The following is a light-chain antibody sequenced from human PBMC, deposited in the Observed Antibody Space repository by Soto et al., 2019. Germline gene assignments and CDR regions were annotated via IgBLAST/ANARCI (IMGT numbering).Light chain of an antibody. CDR3: QQYISSPRT. J-gene: IGKJ1*01. Sequence: EIVLTPSPGTLSLSPGERATLSCRASQSVSSNYLAWYQQKPGQAPRLLIYGASSRATGIPDRFSGSGSGTDFTLTISRLEPEDFAVYYCQQYISSPRTFGQGTKVDIK. CDR2: GAS. CDR1: QSVSSNY. V-gene: IGKV3-20*01.